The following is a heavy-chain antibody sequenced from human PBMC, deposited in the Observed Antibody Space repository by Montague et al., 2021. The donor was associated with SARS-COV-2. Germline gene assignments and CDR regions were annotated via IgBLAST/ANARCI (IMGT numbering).Heavy chain of an antibody. Sequence: PALVKPTQTLTLTCTFSGFSPNTSGEGVGWVRQPPGKALEWLALIYWDDDKRYSPSLKSRSTISKDTTKNEVVLTVANMDPVDTATYYCARYGDYGSWFDPWGQGALVTVSS. V-gene: IGHV2-5*02. CDR2: IYWDDDK. CDR3: ARYGDYGSWFDP. D-gene: IGHD4-17*01. CDR1: GFSPNTSGEG. J-gene: IGHJ5*02.